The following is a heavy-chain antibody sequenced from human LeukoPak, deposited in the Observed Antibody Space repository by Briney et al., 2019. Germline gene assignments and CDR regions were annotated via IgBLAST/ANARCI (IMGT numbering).Heavy chain of an antibody. CDR3: ARGKWELLIPLAFDL. J-gene: IGHJ3*01. CDR1: GGSISSSSYD. Sequence: PSETLSLTCTVSGGSISSSSYDWGWIRQPPGKGLEWIGSIYYSGSTYYNPSLESRVTISVDTSKNQFSLKLTSVTAADTAVYYCARGKWELLIPLAFDLWGQGRMVTVSS. CDR2: IYYSGST. D-gene: IGHD1-26*01. V-gene: IGHV4-39*07.